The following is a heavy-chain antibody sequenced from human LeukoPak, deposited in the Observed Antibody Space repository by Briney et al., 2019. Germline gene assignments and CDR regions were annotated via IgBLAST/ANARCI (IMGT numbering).Heavy chain of an antibody. D-gene: IGHD6-13*01. Sequence: SETLSLTCTVSGGSISSSSYYWGWIRQPPGKGLEWIGSIYYSGSTYYNPSLKSRVTISVDTSKNQFSLKLSSVTAADTAAYYCVSPEKQQLVNFDYWGQGTLVTVSS. CDR1: GGSISSSSYY. J-gene: IGHJ4*02. CDR2: IYYSGST. V-gene: IGHV4-39*01. CDR3: VSPEKQQLVNFDY.